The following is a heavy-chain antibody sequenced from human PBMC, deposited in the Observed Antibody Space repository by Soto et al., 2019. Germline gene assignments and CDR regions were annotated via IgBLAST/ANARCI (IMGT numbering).Heavy chain of an antibody. CDR1: GYTLTTYN. CDR2: IDPIGRTT. CDR3: ATNMGSTVGPHFDY. V-gene: IGHV1-46*01. J-gene: IGHJ4*02. Sequence: ASVKVSCKASGYTLTTYNMHWVRQAPGQGLEWMGIIDPIGRTTNYAQKFQDRVTMTRDTSTNTVYMQLSGLRFEDTAMYYCATNMGSTVGPHFDYWGQGTLVTVSS. D-gene: IGHD1-26*01.